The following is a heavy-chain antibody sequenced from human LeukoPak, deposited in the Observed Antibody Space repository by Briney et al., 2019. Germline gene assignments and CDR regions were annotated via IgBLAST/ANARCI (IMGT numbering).Heavy chain of an antibody. CDR3: ARQGSSSWYDTTFDY. D-gene: IGHD6-13*01. Sequence: SQTLSLTCTVSGGSISSGSYNWSWIRQPAGKGLEWIGRIYTSGSTNYNPSLKSRITLSVDTSKNQFSLKLSSVTAADTAVYYCARQGSSSWYDTTFDYWGQGTLVTVSS. CDR2: IYTSGST. J-gene: IGHJ4*02. V-gene: IGHV4-61*02. CDR1: GGSISSGSYN.